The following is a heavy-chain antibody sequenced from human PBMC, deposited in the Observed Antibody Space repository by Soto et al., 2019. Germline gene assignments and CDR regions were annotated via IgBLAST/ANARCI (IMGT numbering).Heavy chain of an antibody. J-gene: IGHJ5*02. D-gene: IGHD3-10*01. CDR3: ARERGVLLWFGEPWFDP. Sequence: SETLSLTCAVYGGSFSGYYWSWIRQPPGKGLEWIGEINHSGSTNYNPSLKSRVTISVDTSKNQFSLKLSSVTAADTAVYYCARERGVLLWFGEPWFDPWGQGTLVTVS. CDR1: GGSFSGYY. V-gene: IGHV4-34*01. CDR2: INHSGST.